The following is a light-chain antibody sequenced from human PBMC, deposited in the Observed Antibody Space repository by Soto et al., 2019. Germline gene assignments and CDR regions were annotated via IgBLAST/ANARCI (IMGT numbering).Light chain of an antibody. CDR3: SSYTRGSTLVV. CDR1: SSDIGRYNY. Sequence: QSALTQPASVSGSPGQSITISCTGTSSDIGRYNYVSWYQQHPGRAPRLMIYVVSSRPSGVSDRFSGSKSGNTASLTISGLQAEDEADYYGSSYTRGSTLVVFGGGTKVPVL. J-gene: IGLJ3*02. CDR2: VVS. V-gene: IGLV2-14*01.